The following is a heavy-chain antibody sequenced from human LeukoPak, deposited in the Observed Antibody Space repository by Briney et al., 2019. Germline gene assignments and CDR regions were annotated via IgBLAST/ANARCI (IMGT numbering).Heavy chain of an antibody. CDR2: IIPILGIA. V-gene: IGHV1-69*04. D-gene: IGHD2-15*01. Sequence: EASVKVSCKASGGTFSSYPISWVRQAPGQGLEWMGRIIPILGIANYAQKFQGRVTITADKSTSTAYMELSSLRSEDTAVYYCARDLDVVVVAAMGPFNFQHWGQGTLVTASS. CDR3: ARDLDVVVVAAMGPFNFQH. CDR1: GGTFSSYP. J-gene: IGHJ1*01.